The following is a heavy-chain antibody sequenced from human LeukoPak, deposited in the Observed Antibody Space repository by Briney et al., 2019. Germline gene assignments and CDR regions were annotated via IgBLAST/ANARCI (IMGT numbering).Heavy chain of an antibody. CDR3: ARRIGYGGSFPFYYYYGMDV. V-gene: IGHV3-64*01. Sequence: GGSLRLSCAASGFTFSSYAMHWVRQAPGKGPEYVSAISSNGGSTYYANSVKGRFTISRDNSKNTLYLQMGSLRAEDMAVYYCARRIGYGGSFPFYYYYGMDVWGQGTTVTVSS. J-gene: IGHJ6*02. CDR1: GFTFSSYA. CDR2: ISSNGGST. D-gene: IGHD5-12*01.